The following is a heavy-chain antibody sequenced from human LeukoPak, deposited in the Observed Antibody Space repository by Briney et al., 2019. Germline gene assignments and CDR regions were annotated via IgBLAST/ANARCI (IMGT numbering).Heavy chain of an antibody. CDR1: GGSFSGYY. CDR3: ARGGIAVAGLLDY. CDR2: INHSGST. V-gene: IGHV4-34*01. D-gene: IGHD6-19*01. J-gene: IGHJ4*02. Sequence: SETLSLTCAVYGGSFSGYYWSWIRQPPGKGLEWIGEINHSGSTNYNPSLKSRGTISVDTSKNQFSLKLSSVTAADTAVYYCARGGIAVAGLLDYWGQGTLVTVSS.